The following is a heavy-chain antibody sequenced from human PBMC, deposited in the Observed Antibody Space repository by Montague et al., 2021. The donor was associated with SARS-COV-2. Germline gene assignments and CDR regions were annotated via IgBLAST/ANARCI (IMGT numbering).Heavy chain of an antibody. V-gene: IGHV3-21*04. CDR1: GFTFSTYI. D-gene: IGHD5/OR15-5a*01. Sequence: SLRLSCAASGFTFSTYIMNWVRQAPGKGLEWVSLISSSSGYIYYADPVKGRFTISRDNAQNSLYLQMNSLRVEDTAVYYCARGSTTNYYYYGMNVWGQGNTVTVSS. CDR2: ISSSSGYI. J-gene: IGHJ6*02. CDR3: ARGSTTNYYYYGMNV.